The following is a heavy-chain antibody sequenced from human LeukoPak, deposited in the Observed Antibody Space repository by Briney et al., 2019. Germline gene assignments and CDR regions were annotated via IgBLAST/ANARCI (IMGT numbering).Heavy chain of an antibody. Sequence: GASVKVSCKASGYTFTGYYMHWVRQAPGQGLEWMGWINPNSGGTNYAQKFQGWVTMTRDTSISTAYMELSRLRSDDTAVYYCARQYYDFWSGYYSSEYYFDYWGQGTLVTVSS. D-gene: IGHD3-3*01. V-gene: IGHV1-2*04. CDR2: INPNSGGT. CDR1: GYTFTGYY. CDR3: ARQYYDFWSGYYSSEYYFDY. J-gene: IGHJ4*02.